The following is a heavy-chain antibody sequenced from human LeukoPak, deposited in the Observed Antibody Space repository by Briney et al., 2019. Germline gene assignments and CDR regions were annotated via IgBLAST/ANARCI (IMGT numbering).Heavy chain of an antibody. V-gene: IGHV4-59*01. CDR1: GGSISSYY. D-gene: IGHD3-22*01. CDR2: IYYSGST. J-gene: IGHJ3*02. CDR3: ARDPYYDDAFDI. Sequence: SETLSLTCTVSGGSISSYYWSWIRQPPGKGLEWIGYIYYSGSTNYNPSLKSRVTISVDTSKNQFSLKLSSVTAADTAVYYCARDPYYDDAFDIWGQGTMVTVSS.